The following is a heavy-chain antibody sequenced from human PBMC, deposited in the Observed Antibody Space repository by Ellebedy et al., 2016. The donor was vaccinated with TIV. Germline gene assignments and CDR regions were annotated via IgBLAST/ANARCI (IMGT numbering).Heavy chain of an antibody. D-gene: IGHD2-21*02. CDR2: INPLTGGT. J-gene: IGHJ3*01. CDR3: AKVGGGDHPPGGAFDV. CDR1: GFPFIGYN. V-gene: IGHV1-2*04. Sequence: ASVKVSCXASGFPFIGYNIHWVRQAPGQGLEWMGWINPLTGGTVYAQKFEGLITLTRDTSTTTAHMELSRLTSDDTAVFFCAKVGGGDHPPGGAFDVWGQGTSVTVAS.